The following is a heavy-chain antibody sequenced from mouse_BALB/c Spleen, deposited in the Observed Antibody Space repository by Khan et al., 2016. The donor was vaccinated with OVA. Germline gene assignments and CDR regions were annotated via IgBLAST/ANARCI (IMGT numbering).Heavy chain of an antibody. CDR2: ISSGGDNT. D-gene: IGHD2-1*01. CDR3: ARSNYGTFAY. J-gene: IGHJ3*01. V-gene: IGHV5-9*03. Sequence: EVELVESGGGLVKPGGSLKLSCAASGFTFSSFSMSWVRQTPGKRLEWVATISSGGDNTYYPDSVKGRFTISRDNATNDLFLQMSSLRSEDTALYYCARSNYGTFAYWGQGTLVTVSA. CDR1: GFTFSSFS.